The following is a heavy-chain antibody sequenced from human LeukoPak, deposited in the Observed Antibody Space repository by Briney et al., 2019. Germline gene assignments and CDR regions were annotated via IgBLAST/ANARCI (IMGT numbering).Heavy chain of an antibody. CDR2: IKQDGSEK. Sequence: TGGSLRLSCAASGFTFSSYWMSWVRQAPGKGLEWVANIKQDGSEKYYVDSVKGRFTISRDNAKNSLYLQMNSLRAEDTAVYYCAREHTDSSGYYWWFDPWGQGTLVTVSS. CDR3: AREHTDSSGYYWWFDP. J-gene: IGHJ5*02. V-gene: IGHV3-7*03. D-gene: IGHD3-22*01. CDR1: GFTFSSYW.